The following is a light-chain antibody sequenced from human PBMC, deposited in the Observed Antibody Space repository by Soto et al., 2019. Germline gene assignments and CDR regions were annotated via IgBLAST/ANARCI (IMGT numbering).Light chain of an antibody. J-gene: IGKJ4*01. CDR3: QQYYDYPPLI. CDR2: GAS. V-gene: IGKV3-15*01. Sequence: EIVMTQSPATLSVSPGERATLSCRASRNINRKLAWYQQKPGQAPRILISGASTRATGIPARFSGSGSGTEFTLTISSLQSEDFAVYYCQQYYDYPPLIVGGGTKVEIK. CDR1: RNINRK.